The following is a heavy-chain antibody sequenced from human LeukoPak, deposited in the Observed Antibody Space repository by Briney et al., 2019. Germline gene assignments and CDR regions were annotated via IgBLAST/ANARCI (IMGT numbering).Heavy chain of an antibody. J-gene: IGHJ5*02. CDR3: ARKDYTGNSRRFDP. Sequence: ASVKVSCQASGYTFTSYGISWVRQAPGQGLEWMGWISAYNGNTNYAQKLQGRVTMTTDTYTSTAYMELRSLRSDDTAVYYCARKDYTGNSRRFDPWGQGTLVTVSS. V-gene: IGHV1-18*01. D-gene: IGHD6-13*01. CDR1: GYTFTSYG. CDR2: ISAYNGNT.